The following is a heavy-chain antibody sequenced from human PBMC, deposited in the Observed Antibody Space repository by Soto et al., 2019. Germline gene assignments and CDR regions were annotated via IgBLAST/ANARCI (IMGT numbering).Heavy chain of an antibody. Sequence: TLSLTCTVSGVSISSSSYYWGWIRQPPGKGLEWIGSIYYSGSTYYNPSLKSRITISVDTSKNQFSLKLSSVTAADSAVYYCARQDYDGGRGYFGLDVWGQGTTVTVSS. CDR3: ARQDYDGGRGYFGLDV. CDR1: GVSISSSSYY. CDR2: IYYSGST. J-gene: IGHJ6*02. V-gene: IGHV4-39*01. D-gene: IGHD3-16*01.